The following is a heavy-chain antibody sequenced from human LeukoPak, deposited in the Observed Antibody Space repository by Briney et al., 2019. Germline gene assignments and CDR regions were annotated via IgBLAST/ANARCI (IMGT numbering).Heavy chain of an antibody. D-gene: IGHD4-23*01. CDR1: GFIFISYW. CDR2: IVQDGGEK. Sequence: GGSLRLSCAASGFIFISYWMTWARHTPGKGMGWVVNIVQDGGEKYYGDSVSGRFTISRNNARDSLYLQMNSRRAEDTAIYYCARHAAGGMFEYWGQGTLVTVSS. CDR3: ARHAAGGMFEY. J-gene: IGHJ4*02. V-gene: IGHV3-7*01.